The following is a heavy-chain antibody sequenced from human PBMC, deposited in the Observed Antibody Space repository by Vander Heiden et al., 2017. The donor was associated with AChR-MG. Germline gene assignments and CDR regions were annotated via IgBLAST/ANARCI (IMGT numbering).Heavy chain of an antibody. D-gene: IGHD1-26*01. CDR1: GGSFSGYY. Sequence: QVQLQQWGAGLLKPSETLSLTCAVYGGSFSGYYWSWIRQPPGKGLEWIGEINHSGSTNYNPSLKSRVTISVDTSKNQFSLKLSSVTAADTAVYYCARALKWELLQLDGDDALDIWGQGTMVTVSS. V-gene: IGHV4-34*01. J-gene: IGHJ3*02. CDR2: INHSGST. CDR3: ARALKWELLQLDGDDALDI.